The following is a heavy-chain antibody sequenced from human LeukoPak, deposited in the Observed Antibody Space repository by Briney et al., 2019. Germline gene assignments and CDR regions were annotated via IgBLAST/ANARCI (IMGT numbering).Heavy chain of an antibody. CDR2: ISSSSSYI. J-gene: IGHJ4*02. Sequence: GGSLRLSCAASGFTFSSYSMNWVRQAPGKGLEWVSSISSSSSYICYADSVKGRFTISRDNAKNSLYLQMNSLRAEDTAVYYCARDGSGYSYGLADYWGQGTLVTVSS. CDR1: GFTFSSYS. D-gene: IGHD5-18*01. CDR3: ARDGSGYSYGLADY. V-gene: IGHV3-21*01.